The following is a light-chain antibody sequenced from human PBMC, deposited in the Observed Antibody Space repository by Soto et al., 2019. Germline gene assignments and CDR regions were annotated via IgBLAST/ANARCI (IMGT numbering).Light chain of an antibody. CDR1: RSVSSN. J-gene: IGKJ1*01. Sequence: EVVMTRSPARLSVSTGERVTLACRARRSVSSNLAWYQQKPGQPPGLLIFGASTRATGIPDRFSASGSATEFTLTISTLQSEDFAVYYCQQYNKWPRTFGQGTKV. CDR3: QQYNKWPRT. CDR2: GAS. V-gene: IGKV3-15*01.